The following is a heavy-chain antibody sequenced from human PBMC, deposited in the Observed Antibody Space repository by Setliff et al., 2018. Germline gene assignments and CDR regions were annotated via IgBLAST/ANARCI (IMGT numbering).Heavy chain of an antibody. J-gene: IGHJ3*01. V-gene: IGHV1-18*01. CDR2: ISSYNSDVT. Sequence: ASVKVSCKASGYIFSSYGISWVRQAPGQGLEWMGWISSYNSDVTNYAQRFQGRITMTTDTSTSVAYMDLRGLRSDDTAIYYCAISTLSICSGGSCPNVFDVWGPGTLVTVSS. CDR3: AISTLSICSGGSCPNVFDV. D-gene: IGHD2-15*01. CDR1: GYIFSSYG.